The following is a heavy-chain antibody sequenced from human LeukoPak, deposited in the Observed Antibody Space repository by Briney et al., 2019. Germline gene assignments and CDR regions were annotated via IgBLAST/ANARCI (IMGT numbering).Heavy chain of an antibody. J-gene: IGHJ6*02. CDR3: AKGGSFYYYYGMDV. D-gene: IGHD1-26*01. CDR1: GFTFSNFA. Sequence: GGSLRLSCAASGFTFSNFALSWVRQAPGKGLEWVALMSYDGSKKYYADSVKGRFTISRDNSKNTLYLQMNSLRAVDTAVYYCAKGGSFYYYYGMDVWGQGTAVTVSS. CDR2: MSYDGSKK. V-gene: IGHV3-30*18.